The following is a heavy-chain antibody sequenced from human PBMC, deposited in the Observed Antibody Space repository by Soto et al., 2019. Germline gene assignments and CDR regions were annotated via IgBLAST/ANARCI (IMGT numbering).Heavy chain of an antibody. D-gene: IGHD6-13*01. J-gene: IGHJ4*02. Sequence: QLQLQESGPGLVKPSETLSLTCTVSGGSISSSSYYWGWIRQPPGKGLEWIGSIYYSGSTYYNPSLKSRVTISVDTSKNQFSLKLSSVTAADTAVYYCARDSSWRGEFEYWGQGTLVTVSS. CDR2: IYYSGST. CDR1: GGSISSSSYY. CDR3: ARDSSWRGEFEY. V-gene: IGHV4-39*01.